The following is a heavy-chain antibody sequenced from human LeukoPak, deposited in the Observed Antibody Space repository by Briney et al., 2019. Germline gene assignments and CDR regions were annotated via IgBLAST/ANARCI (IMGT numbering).Heavy chain of an antibody. CDR1: GFTFSSYA. CDR2: ISGSGGST. CDR3: AKDSNSWFGTPTWYFQH. Sequence: GGSLRLSCAASGFTFSSYAMSWVRQAPGKGLEWVSAISGSGGSTYYADSVKGRFTISRDNSKNTLYLQMNSLRAEDTAVYYCAKDSNSWFGTPTWYFQHWGQGTLVTVSS. V-gene: IGHV3-23*01. J-gene: IGHJ1*01. D-gene: IGHD6-13*01.